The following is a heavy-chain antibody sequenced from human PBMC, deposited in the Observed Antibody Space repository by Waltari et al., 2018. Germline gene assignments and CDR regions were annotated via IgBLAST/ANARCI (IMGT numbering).Heavy chain of an antibody. CDR2: IYPYNGNT. CDR3: ARDDVDSSNFGGF. Sequence: QLVQSGAEVKKPGASVKVSCNASGYLFSHSGITWVRKAPGQGLEWMGWIYPYNGNTKYKQNLQGRVTMTTDTSTTTAYMEIRSLRSDDTAIYYCARDDVDSSNFGGFWGQGTLVTVSS. J-gene: IGHJ4*02. V-gene: IGHV1-18*01. CDR1: GYLFSHSG. D-gene: IGHD6-13*01.